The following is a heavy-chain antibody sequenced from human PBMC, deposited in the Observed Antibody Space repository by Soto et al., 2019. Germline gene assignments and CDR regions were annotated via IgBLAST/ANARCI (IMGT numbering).Heavy chain of an antibody. V-gene: IGHV4-59*01. CDR3: ARHVAAAYIFDY. J-gene: IGHJ4*02. Sequence: SETLSLTCTVSGGSISTYYWSWIRQPPGKGLEWIGYIYYSGSTNYNPSLKSRVTISVDTSKNQLSLKLSSVTAADTAVYYCARHVAAAYIFDYWGQGTLVTVSS. CDR2: IYYSGST. CDR1: GGSISTYY. D-gene: IGHD6-13*01.